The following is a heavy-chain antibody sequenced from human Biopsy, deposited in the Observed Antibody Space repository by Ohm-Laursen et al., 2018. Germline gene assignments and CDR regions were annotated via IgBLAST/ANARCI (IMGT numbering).Heavy chain of an antibody. CDR1: GFTFRDYY. CDR2: ITNSGGTV. J-gene: IGHJ6*02. CDR3: GRPPWGHAYGYYNGMDV. Sequence: SLRLSCAASGFTFRDYYMIWIRQPPGKGLEWVSYITNSGGTVYYEDSVKGRFTVSRDNAKNSLYLQMDRLIAEDTAVYYCGRPPWGHAYGYYNGMDVWGQGTTVIVSS. V-gene: IGHV3-11*01. D-gene: IGHD3-10*01.